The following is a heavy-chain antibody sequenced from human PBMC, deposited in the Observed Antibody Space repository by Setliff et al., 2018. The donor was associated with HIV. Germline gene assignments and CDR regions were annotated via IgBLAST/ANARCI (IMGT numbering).Heavy chain of an antibody. CDR3: AIDVIGGWLRPMPDF. D-gene: IGHD5-12*01. Sequence: SVKVSCKASGGTFSGYAISWVRQAPGQGLELMGGIITVFGAANYAQKFQGRVTMTEDTSTYTAYTELSGLRSEDTAVYYCAIDVIGGWLRPMPDFWGPGTLVTVSS. CDR1: GGTFSGYA. V-gene: IGHV1-69*06. CDR2: IITVFGAA. J-gene: IGHJ4*02.